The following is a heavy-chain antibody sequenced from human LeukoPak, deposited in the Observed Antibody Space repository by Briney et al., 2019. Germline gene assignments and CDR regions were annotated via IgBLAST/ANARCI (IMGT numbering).Heavy chain of an antibody. D-gene: IGHD4-17*01. J-gene: IGHJ6*02. CDR2: ICWNSGSI. V-gene: IGHV3-9*01. Sequence: GRSLRLSCAASGFTFDDYAMHWVRQAPGKGLEWVSGICWNSGSIGYAESVKGRFTISRDNAKNSLYLQMNSLRAEDTALYYCAEDTGGDYYYYGMDVWGQGTTVTVSS. CDR3: AEDTGGDYYYYGMDV. CDR1: GFTFDDYA.